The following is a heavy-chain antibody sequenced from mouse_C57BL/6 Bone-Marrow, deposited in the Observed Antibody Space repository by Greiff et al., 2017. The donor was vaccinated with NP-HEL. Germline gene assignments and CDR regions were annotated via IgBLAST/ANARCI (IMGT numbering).Heavy chain of an antibody. Sequence: EVKLVESGGGLVKPGGSLKLSCAASGFTFSSYAMSWVRQTPEKRLEWVATISDGGSYTYYPDNVKGRFTISRDNDKNNLYLQMSHLKSEDTAMYYCARKSSGYAYWGQGTLVTDSA. J-gene: IGHJ3*01. D-gene: IGHD3-2*02. V-gene: IGHV5-4*03. CDR1: GFTFSSYA. CDR3: ARKSSGYAY. CDR2: ISDGGSYT.